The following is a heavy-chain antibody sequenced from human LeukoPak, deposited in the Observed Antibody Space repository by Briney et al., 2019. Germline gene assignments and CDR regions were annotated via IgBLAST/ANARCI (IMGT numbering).Heavy chain of an antibody. Sequence: GGSLRLSCAASGFTFSDYYMSWIRQAPGKGLEWVSYISSSGSTIYYADSVKGRFTISRDNAKNSLYLQMNSLRAEDTAVYYCARDFLATIPDFDYWGQGTLVTVSS. V-gene: IGHV3-11*01. J-gene: IGHJ4*02. CDR1: GFTFSDYY. CDR3: ARDFLATIPDFDY. D-gene: IGHD5-24*01. CDR2: ISSSGSTI.